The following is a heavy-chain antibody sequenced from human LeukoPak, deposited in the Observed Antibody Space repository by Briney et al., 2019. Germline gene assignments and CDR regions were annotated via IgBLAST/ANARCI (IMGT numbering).Heavy chain of an antibody. Sequence: SETLSLTCTVSGGSVSSGSYYWSWIRQPPGKGLEWIGYIYYSGSTNYNPSLKSRVTISVDTSKNQFSLKLSSVTAADTAVYYCARGSTAGTRRFDYWGQGTLVTVSS. J-gene: IGHJ4*02. CDR1: GGSVSSGSYY. D-gene: IGHD6-13*01. CDR2: IYYSGST. V-gene: IGHV4-61*01. CDR3: ARGSTAGTRRFDY.